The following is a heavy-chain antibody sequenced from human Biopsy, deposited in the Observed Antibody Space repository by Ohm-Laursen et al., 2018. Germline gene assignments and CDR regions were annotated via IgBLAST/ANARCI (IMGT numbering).Heavy chain of an antibody. CDR2: ISTYIGNT. Sequence: ASVKVSCKASGYTFTNYGISWVRQAPGQGLEWLGWISTYIGNTNYAQNLQGRVTMTTDTSTSTAYMELRSLRSDDPAVYYCARGGTLVAVPTAVLHSFDIWGQGTMVTVSS. CDR3: ARGGTLVAVPTAVLHSFDI. V-gene: IGHV1-18*01. J-gene: IGHJ3*02. D-gene: IGHD2-2*01. CDR1: GYTFTNYG.